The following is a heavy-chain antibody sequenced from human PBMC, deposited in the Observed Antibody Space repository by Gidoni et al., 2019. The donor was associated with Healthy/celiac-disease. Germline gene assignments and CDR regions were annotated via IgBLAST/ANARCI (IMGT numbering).Heavy chain of an antibody. CDR3: ARDLGPEGYYYGMDV. CDR1: GFTFSSYE. V-gene: IGHV3-48*03. J-gene: IGHJ6*02. CDR2: ISSSGSTI. Sequence: EVQLVESGGGLVQPGGSLRLSCAASGFTFSSYEMNWVRQAPGKGLELVSYISSSGSTIYYADSVKGRFTISRDNAKNSLYLQMNSLRAEDTAVYYCARDLGPEGYYYGMDVWGQGTTVTVSS. D-gene: IGHD3-16*01.